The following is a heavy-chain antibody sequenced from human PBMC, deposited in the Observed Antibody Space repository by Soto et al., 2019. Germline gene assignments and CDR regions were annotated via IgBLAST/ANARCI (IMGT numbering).Heavy chain of an antibody. CDR3: VCAGCYVYYFDY. CDR1: GGTFSSYA. CDR2: IIPIFGTA. V-gene: IGHV1-69*12. Sequence: QVQLVQSGAEVKKPGSSVKVSCKASGGTFSSYAISWVRQAPGQGLEWMGGIIPIFGTANYAQKFQGRVTITADESTSAAYMELSSLRSGDTAVYYCVCAGCYVYYFDYWGQGTLVTVSS. J-gene: IGHJ4*02. D-gene: IGHD3-10*02.